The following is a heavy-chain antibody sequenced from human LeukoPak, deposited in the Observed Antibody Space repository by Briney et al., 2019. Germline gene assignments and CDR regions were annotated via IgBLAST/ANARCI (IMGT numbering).Heavy chain of an antibody. V-gene: IGHV1-69*05. CDR2: IIPIFGTA. CDR1: GGTFSSYA. J-gene: IGHJ6*03. Sequence: SVTVSCKASGGTFSSYAISWVRQAPGQGLEWMGGIIPIFGTANYAQKFQGRVTITTDESTSTAYMELSSLRSEDTAVYYCARGDLEACSSTSCLYYYYYYMDVWGKGTTVTVSS. D-gene: IGHD2-2*01. CDR3: ARGDLEACSSTSCLYYYYYYMDV.